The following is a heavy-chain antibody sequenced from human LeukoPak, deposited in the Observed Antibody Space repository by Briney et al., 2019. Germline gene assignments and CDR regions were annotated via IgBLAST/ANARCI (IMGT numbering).Heavy chain of an antibody. Sequence: KAGGSLRLSCAASGFTFSSYAMSWVRQAPGKGLEWVSSISSSSSSIYYADSVKGRFTISRDNTKKSLYLQMNSLRAEDTAVYYCASSGSYNPFDYWGQGTLVTVSS. CDR1: GFTFSSYA. J-gene: IGHJ4*02. CDR3: ASSGSYNPFDY. V-gene: IGHV3-21*04. CDR2: ISSSSSSI. D-gene: IGHD1-26*01.